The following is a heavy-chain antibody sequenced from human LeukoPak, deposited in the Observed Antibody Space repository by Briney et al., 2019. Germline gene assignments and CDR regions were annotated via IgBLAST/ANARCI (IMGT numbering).Heavy chain of an antibody. CDR3: ARDRGILVGATRFDP. V-gene: IGHV1-46*01. CDR2: INPSGGST. D-gene: IGHD1-26*01. CDR1: GYTFTSYY. Sequence: ASVKVSCKASGYTFTSYYMHWVRQAPGQGLELMGIINPSGGSTSYAQKFQGRVTMTRDTSTSTVYMELSSLRSEDTAVYYCARDRGILVGATRFDPWGQGTLVTVSS. J-gene: IGHJ5*02.